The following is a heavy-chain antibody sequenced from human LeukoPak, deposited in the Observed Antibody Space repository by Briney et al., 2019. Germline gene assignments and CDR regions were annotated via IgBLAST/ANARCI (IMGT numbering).Heavy chain of an antibody. J-gene: IGHJ5*02. D-gene: IGHD6-19*01. V-gene: IGHV4-34*01. Sequence: PSETLSLTCAVYGGSFSGYYWSWIRQPPGKGLEWIGEINHSGSTNYNPSLKSRVTISVDTSKNQFSLKLSSVTAADTAVYYCARDFYSSGWYWFDPWGQGTLVTVSS. CDR3: ARDFYSSGWYWFDP. CDR1: GGSFSGYY. CDR2: INHSGST.